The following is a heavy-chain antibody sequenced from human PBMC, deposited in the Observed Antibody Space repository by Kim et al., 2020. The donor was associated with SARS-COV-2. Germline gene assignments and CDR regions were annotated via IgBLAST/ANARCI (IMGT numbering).Heavy chain of an antibody. Sequence: ASVKVSCKASGYALTVYYLHWVRQAPGQGLEWMGRFNPNSGDTNYAQNFQGRVTMTRDTSINTAYMELKRLRSDDTALYYCARDRDIIRGASTKFNWFAPWGQGTLVTVSS. D-gene: IGHD3-10*01. CDR2: FNPNSGDT. V-gene: IGHV1-2*06. CDR3: ARDRDIIRGASTKFNWFAP. CDR1: GYALTVYY. J-gene: IGHJ5*02.